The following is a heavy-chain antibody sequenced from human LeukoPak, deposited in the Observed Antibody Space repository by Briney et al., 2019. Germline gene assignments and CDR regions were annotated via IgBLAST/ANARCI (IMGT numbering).Heavy chain of an antibody. D-gene: IGHD6-13*01. CDR3: SIAAAVPFDY. CDR1: GCTFSSYG. J-gene: IGHJ4*02. Sequence: GGSLRLSCAASGCTFSSYGMHWVRQAPGKGLEWVAVISYDGSNKYYADSVKGRFTISRDNSKNTLYLQMNSLRAEDTAVYYCSIAAAVPFDYWGQGTLVTVSS. V-gene: IGHV3-30*03. CDR2: ISYDGSNK.